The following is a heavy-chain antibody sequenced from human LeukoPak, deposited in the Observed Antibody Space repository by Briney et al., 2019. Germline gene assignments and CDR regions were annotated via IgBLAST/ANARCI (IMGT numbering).Heavy chain of an antibody. V-gene: IGHV1-2*02. CDR3: ARDLYGGTSATFDY. CDR2: INPNSGGT. D-gene: IGHD4-23*01. Sequence: ASVKVSCKASGYTFTGYYMHWVRQAPGQGLEWMGWINPNSGGTYYAQKFQGRVTMTSDTSISSAYMELSRLRSDDRAVYYCARDLYGGTSATFDYWGQGTLVAVSS. J-gene: IGHJ4*02. CDR1: GYTFTGYY.